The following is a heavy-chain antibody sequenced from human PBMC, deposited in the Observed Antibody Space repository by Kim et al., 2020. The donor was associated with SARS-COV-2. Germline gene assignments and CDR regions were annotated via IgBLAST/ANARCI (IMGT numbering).Heavy chain of an antibody. J-gene: IGHJ6*02. D-gene: IGHD4-17*01. Sequence: GGSLRLSCAASGFTFSSYAMIWVRQAPGKGLEWVSVISGSGGTTYYADSVKGRFTISRDNSKNTLYLQMNSLRAEDTAVYYCANMNTMTTVTSNFYYGMDVWGQGTTVTVSS. V-gene: IGHV3-23*01. CDR3: ANMNTMTTVTSNFYYGMDV. CDR1: GFTFSSYA. CDR2: ISGSGGTT.